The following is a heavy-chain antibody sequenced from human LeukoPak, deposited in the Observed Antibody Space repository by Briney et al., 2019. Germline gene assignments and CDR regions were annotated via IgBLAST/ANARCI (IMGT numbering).Heavy chain of an antibody. CDR2: NSGSGGST. J-gene: IGHJ4*02. V-gene: IGHV3-23*01. CDR3: AKGSLYYYGSGSYYNYFDY. Sequence: GGSPRLSCGASGFTFSSYAMSWVRQAPGKGLEWVSANSGSGGSTYYGDSVKGRFTISRDNSKNTLYLQMNSLRAEDTAVYYCAKGSLYYYGSGSYYNYFDYWGQGTLVTVSS. CDR1: GFTFSSYA. D-gene: IGHD3-10*01.